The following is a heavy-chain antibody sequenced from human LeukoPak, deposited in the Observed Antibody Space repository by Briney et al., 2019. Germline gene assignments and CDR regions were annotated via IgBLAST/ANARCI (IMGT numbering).Heavy chain of an antibody. D-gene: IGHD2-15*01. CDR2: ISAYNGNT. CDR3: ARDGYCSGGSCYRDNWFDP. J-gene: IGHJ5*02. V-gene: IGHV1-18*04. CDR1: GYTFTGYY. Sequence: GASVKVSCKASGYTFTGYYMHWVRQAPGQGLEWMGWISAYNGNTNYAQKLQGRVTMTTDTSTSTAYMELRSLRSDDTAVYYCARDGYCSGGSCYRDNWFDPWGQGTLVTVSS.